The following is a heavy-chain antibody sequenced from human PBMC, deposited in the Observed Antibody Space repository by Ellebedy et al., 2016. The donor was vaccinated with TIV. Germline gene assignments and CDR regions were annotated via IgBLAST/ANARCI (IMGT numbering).Heavy chain of an antibody. J-gene: IGHJ3*02. CDR1: GFSFSSYW. D-gene: IGHD4-17*01. CDR3: ATDGSYGDYRSPAHAFER. V-gene: IGHV3-7*01. Sequence: GESLKISCAVSGFSFSSYWMSWIRQAPGKGLEWVANINQEGSEKYYVDSVKGRFTISRDNAKNSLYLQMTSLRADDTALYYCATDGSYGDYRSPAHAFERWGQGTMVSVSS. CDR2: INQEGSEK.